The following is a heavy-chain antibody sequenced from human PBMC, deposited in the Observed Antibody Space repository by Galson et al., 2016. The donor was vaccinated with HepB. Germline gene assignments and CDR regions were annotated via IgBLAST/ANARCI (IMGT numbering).Heavy chain of an antibody. Sequence: SETLSLTCTVSGGSISNDNYYWGWIRQPPGKGLEWLGYINYSWNTYYNPSLKSRVTMSVDTSKNQFSLKLSSVTAADTAVYYCARGFRGRTYYFDYWGQGTLVTVSS. CDR1: GGSISNDNYY. CDR3: ARGFRGRTYYFDY. D-gene: IGHD3-10*01. V-gene: IGHV4-61*01. CDR2: INYSWNT. J-gene: IGHJ4*02.